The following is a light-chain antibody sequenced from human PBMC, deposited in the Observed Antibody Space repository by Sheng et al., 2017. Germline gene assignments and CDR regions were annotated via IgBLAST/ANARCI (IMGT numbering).Light chain of an antibody. CDR2: GAS. V-gene: IGKV3-20*01. Sequence: EIVLTQSPGTLSLSPGERATLSCRASQSFSSSYLTWYQQKPGQAPRLLIYGASTRATDIPDRFSGSGSGTDFTLTISRLEPEDFAVYYCQQYGSSPPWTFGQGTKVEIK. CDR1: QSFSSSY. CDR3: QQYGSSPPWT. J-gene: IGKJ1*01.